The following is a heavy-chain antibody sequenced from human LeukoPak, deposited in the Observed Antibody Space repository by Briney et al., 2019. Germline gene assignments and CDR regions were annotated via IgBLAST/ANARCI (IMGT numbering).Heavy chain of an antibody. CDR2: IYYTGST. CDR3: ARGGGSGRGNWFDP. Sequence: SETLSLTCTVSGGSISSYYWSWIRQPPGKGLEWIGYIYYTGSTNYNPSLKSRVTMSVDTSKNQFSLKMTSVTAADTAFYYCARGGGSGRGNWFDPWGQGSLVIVSS. CDR1: GGSISSYY. J-gene: IGHJ5*02. V-gene: IGHV4-59*12. D-gene: IGHD3-10*01.